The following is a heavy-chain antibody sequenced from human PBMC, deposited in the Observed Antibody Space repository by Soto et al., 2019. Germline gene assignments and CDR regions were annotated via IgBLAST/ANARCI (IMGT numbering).Heavy chain of an antibody. D-gene: IGHD6-19*01. J-gene: IGHJ4*02. Sequence: QVQLQESGPGLVKPSGTLSLICAVSSGSISSLNWWSWVRQPPGKGLEWIGEIDQGGSTNYNPSLKXXVXIXVDQPNNQFYMKLNSRTAADTAVYDCARGISGGLDYWGQGTLVTVSS. CDR2: IDQGGST. CDR1: SGSISSLNW. V-gene: IGHV4-4*02. CDR3: ARGISGGLDY.